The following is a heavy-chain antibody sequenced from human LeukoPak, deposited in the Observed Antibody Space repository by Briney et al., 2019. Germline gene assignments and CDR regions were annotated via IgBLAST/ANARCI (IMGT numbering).Heavy chain of an antibody. CDR2: ISSSSSYI. D-gene: IGHD6-13*01. Sequence: GGSLRLSCAASGFTFSSYAMSWVRQAPGKGLEWVSSISSSSSYIYYADSVKGRFTISRDNAKNSLYLQMNSLRAEDTAVYYCAREVAAAGNGASYYFDYWGQGTLVTVSS. J-gene: IGHJ4*02. CDR1: GFTFSSYA. CDR3: AREVAAAGNGASYYFDY. V-gene: IGHV3-21*01.